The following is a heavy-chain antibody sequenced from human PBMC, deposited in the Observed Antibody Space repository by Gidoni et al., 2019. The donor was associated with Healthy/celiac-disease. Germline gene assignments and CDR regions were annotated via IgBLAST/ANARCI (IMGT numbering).Heavy chain of an antibody. CDR3: AHIYLPLTGYSYPS. J-gene: IGHJ5*02. V-gene: IGHV2-5*02. D-gene: IGHD3-9*01. Sequence: QITLRESGPTPVKPTHVLTLTCTFYGLPLSTSGVGLGWIRQPPGTALEWLALLYWDDDKRYSPSLQSRLTITKDTSKNQVVLTMTNMDPVDTATYYCAHIYLPLTGYSYPSWGQGTLVTVSS. CDR2: LYWDDDK. CDR1: GLPLSTSGVG.